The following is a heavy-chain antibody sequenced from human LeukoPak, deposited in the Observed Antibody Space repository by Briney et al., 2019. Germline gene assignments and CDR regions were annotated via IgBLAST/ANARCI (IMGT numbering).Heavy chain of an antibody. CDR1: GFTVSSNY. V-gene: IGHV3-53*01. J-gene: IGHJ3*02. CDR2: IYSGGST. CDR3: ARGNSPGTPPWVPSSPGAFDI. Sequence: QAGGSLRLSCAASGFTVSSNYMSWVRQAPGKGLEWVSVIYSGGSTYYADSVKGRFTISRDNSKNTLYLQMNSLRAEDTAVYYCARGNSPGTPPWVPSSPGAFDIWGQGTMVTVSS. D-gene: IGHD2/OR15-2a*01.